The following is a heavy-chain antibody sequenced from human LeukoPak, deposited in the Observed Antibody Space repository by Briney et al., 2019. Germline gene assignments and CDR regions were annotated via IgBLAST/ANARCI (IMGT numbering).Heavy chain of an antibody. D-gene: IGHD5-18*01. Sequence: KPSETLSLTCTASGGSISSYYWSWIRQPPGKGLEWIGYIYYSGSTNYNPSLKSRVTISVDTSKNQFSLQLSSVTAADTAVYYCARGIGYSYGPLDYWGQGTLVTVSS. CDR2: IYYSGST. J-gene: IGHJ4*02. CDR1: GGSISSYY. V-gene: IGHV4-59*01. CDR3: ARGIGYSYGPLDY.